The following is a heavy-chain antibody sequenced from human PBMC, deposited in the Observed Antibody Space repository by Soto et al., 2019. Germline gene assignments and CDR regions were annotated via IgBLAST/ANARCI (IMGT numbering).Heavy chain of an antibody. CDR1: GGSTSSDNY. CDR3: AREGGESSDGLYYLDS. CDR2: IYYSGNT. J-gene: IGHJ4*02. V-gene: IGHV4-30-4*01. D-gene: IGHD3-16*01. Sequence: QVQLQESGPGLVKPSQTLSLTCTVSGGSTSSDNYWSWIRQPPGKGLEWIGHIYYSGNTDYNPSLKSRLAISIDTSKNQFSLKLSSVTAADTAVYFCAREGGESSDGLYYLDSWGQGSLVNVSS.